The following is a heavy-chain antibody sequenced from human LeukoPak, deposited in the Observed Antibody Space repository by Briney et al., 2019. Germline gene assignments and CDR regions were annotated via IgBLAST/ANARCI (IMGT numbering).Heavy chain of an antibody. CDR1: GFTFSSYA. Sequence: EGSLRLSCAASGFTFSSYAMSWVRQAPGKGLEWVSAISGSGGSTYYADSVKGRFTISRDNSKNTLYLQMNSLRAEDTAVYYCAKDYDSSGYYSVFDYWGQGTLVTVSS. CDR2: ISGSGGST. CDR3: AKDYDSSGYYSVFDY. D-gene: IGHD3-22*01. V-gene: IGHV3-23*01. J-gene: IGHJ4*02.